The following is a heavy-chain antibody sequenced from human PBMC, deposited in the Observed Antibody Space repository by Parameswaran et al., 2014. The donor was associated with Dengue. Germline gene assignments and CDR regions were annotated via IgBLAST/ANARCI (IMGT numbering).Heavy chain of an antibody. CDR2: IYHSGST. J-gene: IGHJ5*02. CDR3: ARVVPATVNWFDP. V-gene: IGHV4-38-2*02. D-gene: IGHD4-17*01. Sequence: WIRQPPGKGLEWIGSIYHSGSTYYNPSLKSRVTISVDTSKNQFSLKLSSVTAADTAVYYCARVVPATVNWFDPWGQGTLVTVSS.